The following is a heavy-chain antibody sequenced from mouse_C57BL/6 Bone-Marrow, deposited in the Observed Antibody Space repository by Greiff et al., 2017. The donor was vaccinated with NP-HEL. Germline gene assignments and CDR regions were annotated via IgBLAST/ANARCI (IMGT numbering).Heavy chain of an antibody. D-gene: IGHD1-1*01. J-gene: IGHJ2*01. CDR1: GYTFTSYW. CDR2: IDPSDSYT. Sequence: QVQLQQPGAELVMPGASVKLSCKASGYTFTSYWMHWVKQRPGQGLEWIGEIDPSDSYTNYNQKFKGKSTLTVDKSSSTAYMQLSSLTSEDSAVYYCARSHHYGSSYGFDYWGQGTTLTVSS. V-gene: IGHV1-69*01. CDR3: ARSHHYGSSYGFDY.